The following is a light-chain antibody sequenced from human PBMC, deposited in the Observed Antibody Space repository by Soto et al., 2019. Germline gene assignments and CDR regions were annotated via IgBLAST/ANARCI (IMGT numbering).Light chain of an antibody. CDR3: CSFTTASTHV. CDR1: SSDIVSYDY. Sequence: QSALTQPASLSWSPGQSITISCTGTSSDIVSYDYVAWFQHHPRKHPKLIISEVNNRPSGVSNRFSGSTSGNTAYLTISGLQVEDEAEYFCCSFTTASTHVFGTETKVTVL. CDR2: EVN. V-gene: IGLV2-14*01. J-gene: IGLJ1*01.